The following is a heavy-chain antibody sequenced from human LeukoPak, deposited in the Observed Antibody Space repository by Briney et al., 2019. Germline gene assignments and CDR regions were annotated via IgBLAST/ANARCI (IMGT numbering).Heavy chain of an antibody. CDR1: GFTFSGYA. D-gene: IGHD6-19*01. Sequence: GGSLRLSCAASGFTFSGYAMSWVRQAPGKGLEWVSTISGSGSITYYADSVKGRFTISKDNSKNTLYLQMNSLRAEDTAVYYCAKGRSGWHPIDHWGQGTLVTVSS. CDR2: ISGSGSIT. CDR3: AKGRSGWHPIDH. J-gene: IGHJ4*02. V-gene: IGHV3-23*01.